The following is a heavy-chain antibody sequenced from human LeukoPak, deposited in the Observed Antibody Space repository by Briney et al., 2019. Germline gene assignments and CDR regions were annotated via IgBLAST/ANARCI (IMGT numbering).Heavy chain of an antibody. CDR3: ARGYSSWWYYYYYYMDV. CDR1: GYTFTSYA. J-gene: IGHJ6*03. D-gene: IGHD6-13*01. V-gene: IGHV7-4-1*02. CDR2: INTNTGNP. Sequence: ASVKVSCKASGYTFTSYAMNWVRQAPGQGLEWMGWINTNTGNPTYAQGFTGRFVFSLDTSVSTAYLQISSLKAEDTAVYYCARGYSSWWYYYYYYMDVWGKGTTVTVSS.